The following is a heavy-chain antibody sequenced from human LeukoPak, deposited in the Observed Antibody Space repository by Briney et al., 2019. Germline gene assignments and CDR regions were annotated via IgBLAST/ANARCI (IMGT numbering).Heavy chain of an antibody. CDR1: GFTFSSSA. D-gene: IGHD1-1*01. J-gene: IGHJ6*03. CDR2: ISGSGSGT. Sequence: PGGSPRLSCTASGFTFSSSAITWVRQAPGKGLEWVSGISGSGSGTYYADFVKGRFTISRDNSKNTMYLEMNSLRAEDTAVYYCAKMNGYMDVWGKGTTVTVSS. V-gene: IGHV3-23*01. CDR3: AKMNGYMDV.